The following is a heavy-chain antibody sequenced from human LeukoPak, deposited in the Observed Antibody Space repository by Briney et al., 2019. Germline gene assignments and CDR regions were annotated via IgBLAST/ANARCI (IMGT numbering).Heavy chain of an antibody. D-gene: IGHD5-18*01. CDR3: ARVDTAMVAFDY. Sequence: PGGSLRLSCAASGFTFSSYAMSWVRQAPGKGLEWVSVIYSGGSTYYTDSVKGRFTISRDSSKNTLYLQMNSLRAEDTAVYYCARVDTAMVAFDYWGQGTLVTVSS. V-gene: IGHV3-53*01. CDR2: IYSGGST. J-gene: IGHJ4*02. CDR1: GFTFSSYA.